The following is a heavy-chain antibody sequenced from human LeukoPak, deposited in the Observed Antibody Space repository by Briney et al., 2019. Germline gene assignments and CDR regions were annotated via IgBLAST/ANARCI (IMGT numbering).Heavy chain of an antibody. V-gene: IGHV3-21*01. J-gene: IGHJ4*02. CDR1: GFTFSSYS. CDR3: EAYNYGYRDY. D-gene: IGHD5-18*01. Sequence: PGGSLRLSCAASGFTFSSYSMNWVRQAPGKGLEWVSSITSSGSYIYYADSVKGRFTISRDNAKNSLYLQMNSLRAEDTAVHYCEAYNYGYRDYWGQGTLVTVSS. CDR2: ITSSGSYI.